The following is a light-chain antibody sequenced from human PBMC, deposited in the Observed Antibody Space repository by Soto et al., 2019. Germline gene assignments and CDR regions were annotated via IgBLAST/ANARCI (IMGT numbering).Light chain of an antibody. CDR3: QQYGSSGT. Sequence: EVVLTQSPGTLSLSPGERVILSCRASQSVNSKLAWYQQKPGQAPRLLIYGASNRATGIPDRFSGSGSGTDFTLTISRLEPEDFAVYYCQQYGSSGTFGQGTKVDIK. J-gene: IGKJ1*01. CDR2: GAS. V-gene: IGKV3-20*01. CDR1: QSVNSK.